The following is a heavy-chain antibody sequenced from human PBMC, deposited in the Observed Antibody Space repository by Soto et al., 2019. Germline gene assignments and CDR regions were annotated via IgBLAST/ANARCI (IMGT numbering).Heavy chain of an antibody. Sequence: GGSLRLSCAASGFTFSSYAMSWVRQAPGKGLEWVSAISGSGGSTYYADSVKGRFTISRDNSKNTLYLQMNSLRAEDTAVYYCAKWTVYDYVSYYFDYWGQGTLVTVSS. CDR2: ISGSGGST. CDR1: GFTFSSYA. CDR3: AKWTVYDYVSYYFDY. J-gene: IGHJ4*02. V-gene: IGHV3-23*01. D-gene: IGHD3-16*01.